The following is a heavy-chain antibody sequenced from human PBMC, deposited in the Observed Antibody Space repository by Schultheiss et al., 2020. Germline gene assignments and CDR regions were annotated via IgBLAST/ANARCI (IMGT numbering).Heavy chain of an antibody. CDR1: GFTFSNAW. CDR3: ARRVAAAGADY. Sequence: GESLKISCAASGFTFSNAWMNWVRQAPGKGLEWVSPISSSSSYIYYADSVKGRFTISRDNSKNTLYLQMNSLRAEDTAMYYCARRVAAAGADYWGQGTLVTGSS. CDR2: ISSSSSYI. V-gene: IGHV3-21*04. J-gene: IGHJ4*02. D-gene: IGHD6-13*01.